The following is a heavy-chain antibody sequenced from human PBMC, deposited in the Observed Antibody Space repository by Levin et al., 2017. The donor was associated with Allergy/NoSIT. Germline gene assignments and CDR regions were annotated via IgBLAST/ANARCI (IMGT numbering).Heavy chain of an antibody. CDR3: ARQYSGYDNDAFDI. CDR2: ISYDGSNK. Sequence: GGSLRLSCAASGFTFSSYAMHWVRQAPGKGLEWVAVISYDGSNKYYADSVKGRFTISRDNSKNTLYLQMNSLRAEDTAVYYCARQYSGYDNDAFDIWGQGTMVTVSS. V-gene: IGHV3-30-3*01. J-gene: IGHJ3*02. CDR1: GFTFSSYA. D-gene: IGHD5-12*01.